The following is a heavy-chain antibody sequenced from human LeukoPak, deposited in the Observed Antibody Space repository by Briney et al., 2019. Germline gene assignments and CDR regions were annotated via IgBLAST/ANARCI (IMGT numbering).Heavy chain of an antibody. Sequence: SETLSLTCTVSGASITSYFRTLIRQPAGKGLEWIGRIYASGTTNYNPSLTSRVTMSVDTSKNQFSLKLSSVTAADTAVYYCARGDGSHRREDGFDPWGQGTLVTVSS. J-gene: IGHJ5*02. D-gene: IGHD5-24*01. CDR2: IYASGTT. V-gene: IGHV4-4*07. CDR3: ARGDGSHRREDGFDP. CDR1: GASITSYF.